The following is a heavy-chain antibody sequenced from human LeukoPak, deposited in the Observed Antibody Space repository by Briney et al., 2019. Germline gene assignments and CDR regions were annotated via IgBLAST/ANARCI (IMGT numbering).Heavy chain of an antibody. CDR3: ARRWGATDTFDI. CDR1: GYSISSGYY. V-gene: IGHV4-38-2*02. J-gene: IGHJ3*02. CDR2: IYHSGST. Sequence: PSETLSLTCTVSGYSISSGYYWGWIRQPPGKGLEWIGSIYHSGSTYYNPSLKSRVTISVDTSKNQFSLKLSSVTAADTAVYYCARRWGATDTFDIWGQGTMVTVSS. D-gene: IGHD3-16*01.